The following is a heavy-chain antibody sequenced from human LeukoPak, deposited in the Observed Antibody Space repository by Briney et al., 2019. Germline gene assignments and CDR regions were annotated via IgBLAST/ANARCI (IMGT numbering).Heavy chain of an antibody. V-gene: IGHV1-24*01. Sequence: GASVTVSFTVYGYSLTELSMNWVRQVPGKGLEWMGGLDPVDGKTIYAQRLQGRVTMTEDTSADTAYMDLSSLTSEDTAVYYCATGFITGSGRVDPTEYWGQGTLVTVSS. J-gene: IGHJ4*02. CDR2: LDPVDGKT. D-gene: IGHD1-14*01. CDR1: GYSLTELS. CDR3: ATGFITGSGRVDPTEY.